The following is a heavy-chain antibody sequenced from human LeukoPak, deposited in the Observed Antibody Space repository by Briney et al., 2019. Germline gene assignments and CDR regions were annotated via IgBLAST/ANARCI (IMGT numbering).Heavy chain of an antibody. CDR2: IYSGGLT. CDR3: ARDFVAYDSSGYPPFVDY. V-gene: IGHV3-53*01. CDR1: GFTVSSNY. J-gene: IGHJ4*02. D-gene: IGHD3-22*01. Sequence: GGSLRLSCAASGFTVSSNYMSWVRQAPGKGLEWVSDIYSGGLTYYADSVKGRFTISRDNSKNTLFLQMNSLRAEDTAVYYCARDFVAYDSSGYPPFVDYWGQGTLVTVSS.